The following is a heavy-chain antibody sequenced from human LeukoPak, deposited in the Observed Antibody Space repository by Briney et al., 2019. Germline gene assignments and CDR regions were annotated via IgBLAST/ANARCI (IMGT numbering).Heavy chain of an antibody. CDR2: ISSSSSYI. V-gene: IGHV3-21*01. J-gene: IGHJ6*02. D-gene: IGHD6-19*01. Sequence: PGGSLRLSCAASGFTFSSYSMNWVRQAPGKGLEWVSSISSSSSYIYYADSVKGRFTISRDNAKNSLYPQMNSLRAENTAVYYCARDSKSSWWLVPYNYYYYGMDVWGQGTTVTVSS. CDR1: GFTFSSYS. CDR3: ARDSKSSWWLVPYNYYYYGMDV.